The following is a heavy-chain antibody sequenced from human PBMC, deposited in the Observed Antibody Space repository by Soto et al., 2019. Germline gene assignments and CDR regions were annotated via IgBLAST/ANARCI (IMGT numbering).Heavy chain of an antibody. Sequence: VQLVESGGGLVKPGGSLRLSCAASGFTFSSYSMNWVRQAPGKGLEWVSSISSSSSYIYYADSVKGRFTISRDNAKNSLYLQMNSLRAEDTAVYYCARDLYYDSGGYCFDYWGQGTLVTVSS. CDR3: ARDLYYDSGGYCFDY. D-gene: IGHD3-22*01. CDR1: GFTFSSYS. CDR2: ISSSSSYI. J-gene: IGHJ4*02. V-gene: IGHV3-21*02.